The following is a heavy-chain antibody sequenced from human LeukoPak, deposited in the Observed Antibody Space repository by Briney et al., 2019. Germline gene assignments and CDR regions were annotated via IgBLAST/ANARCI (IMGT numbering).Heavy chain of an antibody. D-gene: IGHD3-22*01. Sequence: GGSLRLSCAASGFTFSSYALSWVRQAPGKGLEWVSGISGGGSSTYYADSVKGRFTISRDNSKNTLYLQMNSLRAEDTAVYYCALYSILRTYYYDSSGHFLYWGQGTLVTVSS. J-gene: IGHJ4*02. CDR2: ISGGGSST. CDR3: ALYSILRTYYYDSSGHFLY. V-gene: IGHV3-23*01. CDR1: GFTFSSYA.